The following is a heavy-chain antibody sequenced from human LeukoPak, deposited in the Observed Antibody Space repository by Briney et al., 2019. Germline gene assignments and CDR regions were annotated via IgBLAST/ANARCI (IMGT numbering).Heavy chain of an antibody. Sequence: GGSLRLSCAASGFTFSSYAMSWVRQAPGKGLEWVSGISGSGGSTSYADSVKGRFTISRDNSKNTLYLQMNSLRAEDTAIYYCARREMPTNSFDYWGQGTLVTVSS. V-gene: IGHV3-23*01. CDR3: ARREMPTNSFDY. J-gene: IGHJ4*02. CDR2: ISGSGGST. CDR1: GFTFSSYA. D-gene: IGHD5-24*01.